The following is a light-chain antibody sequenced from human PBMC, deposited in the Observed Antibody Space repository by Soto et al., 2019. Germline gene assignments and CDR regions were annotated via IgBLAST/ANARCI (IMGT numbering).Light chain of an antibody. CDR2: DTF. CDR3: QQRANWPPKVT. CDR1: QSVGYH. Sequence: EIVLTQSPATLSLSPGERATLSCGASQSVGYHLAWYQQKPGQAPRLVIYDTFNRATGIPPRFSGSGSGTDFTLTISSLEPEDLGVYYCQQRANWPPKVTFGGGTKVDIK. J-gene: IGKJ4*01. V-gene: IGKV3-11*01.